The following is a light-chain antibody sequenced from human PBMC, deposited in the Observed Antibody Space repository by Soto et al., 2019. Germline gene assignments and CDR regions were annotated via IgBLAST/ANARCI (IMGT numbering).Light chain of an antibody. J-gene: IGKJ5*01. CDR3: QKYSSVIT. V-gene: IGKV1-27*01. CDR2: AAS. CDR1: QGISNF. Sequence: DIQMTQSPSSLYASVGDRVTITCRASQGISNFLAWYQQKPGKVPKLLISAASTLQSGVPSRFSGSGSGTEFTLTITSLQPEDVATYYCQKYSSVITFGQGTRLEIK.